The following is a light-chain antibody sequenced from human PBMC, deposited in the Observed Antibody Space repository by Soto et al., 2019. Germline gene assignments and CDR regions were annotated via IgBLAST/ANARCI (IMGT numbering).Light chain of an antibody. Sequence: EIVMTQSPATLSVSPGERATLSCRASQSVYSTLAWYQQKPGQAPRLLIYGASTRATGIPARFSGTWSATEFTLTIRSLQSEDCARYFWQQYNKWPLTFGGGTQVEFK. J-gene: IGKJ4*01. CDR3: QQYNKWPLT. V-gene: IGKV3-15*01. CDR1: QSVYST. CDR2: GAS.